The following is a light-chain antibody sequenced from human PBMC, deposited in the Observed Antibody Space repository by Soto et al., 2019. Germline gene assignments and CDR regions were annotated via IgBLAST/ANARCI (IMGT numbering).Light chain of an antibody. V-gene: IGKV3-15*01. CDR3: QQYDNWPRGT. J-gene: IGKJ1*01. CDR1: QSVSNN. Sequence: EIVMTQSPGTLSVSPGERATLSCRASQSVSNNLAWYQQKPGQAPRLLIYGASTRATGIPARFSGSGSGTEFTLTISSLQSEDFAVYYCQQYDNWPRGTFGQGIKVEIK. CDR2: GAS.